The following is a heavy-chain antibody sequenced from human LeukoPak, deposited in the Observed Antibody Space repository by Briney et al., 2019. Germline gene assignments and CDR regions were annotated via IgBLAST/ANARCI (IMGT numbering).Heavy chain of an antibody. J-gene: IGHJ4*02. CDR3: ARDMYSSNFSDFDY. D-gene: IGHD6-13*01. CDR2: ICSGGST. V-gene: IGHV3-66*01. Sequence: PGGSLRLSCAASGFTVSSNYMSWVRQAPGKGLEWVSVICSGGSTYYADSVKGRFTISRDNSKNTLYLQMNSLRAEDTAVYYCARDMYSSNFSDFDYWGQGTLVTVSS. CDR1: GFTVSSNY.